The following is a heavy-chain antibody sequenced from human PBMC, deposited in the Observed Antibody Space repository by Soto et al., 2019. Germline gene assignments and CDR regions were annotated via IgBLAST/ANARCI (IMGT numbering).Heavy chain of an antibody. V-gene: IGHV3-7*01. Sequence: GGSLRLSCAASGFTFSSYWMSWVRQAPGKGLEWVANIKQDGSEKYYVDSVKGRFTISRDNAKNSLYLQMNSLRAEDTAVYYCARVAWRSSSPTGYYYYMDVWGKGTTVTVSS. CDR3: ARVAWRSSSPTGYYYYMDV. CDR2: IKQDGSEK. D-gene: IGHD6-6*01. J-gene: IGHJ6*03. CDR1: GFTFSSYW.